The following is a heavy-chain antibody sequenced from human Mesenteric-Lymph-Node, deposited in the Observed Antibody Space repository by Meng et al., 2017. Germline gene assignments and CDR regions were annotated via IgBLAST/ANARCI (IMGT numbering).Heavy chain of an antibody. D-gene: IGHD3-16*02. Sequence: GESLKISCAASGFTFSSYAMHWVRQAPGKGLEWVAVISYDGSNKYYADSVKGRFTISRDNSKNTLYLQMNSLRAEDTAVYYCARDRQYDYVWGSYRYFDYWGQGKLVNGAS. V-gene: IGHV3-30*04. CDR3: ARDRQYDYVWGSYRYFDY. CDR2: ISYDGSNK. J-gene: IGHJ4*01. CDR1: GFTFSSYA.